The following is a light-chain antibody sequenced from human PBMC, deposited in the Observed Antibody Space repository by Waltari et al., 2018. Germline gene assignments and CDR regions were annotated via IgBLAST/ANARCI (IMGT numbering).Light chain of an antibody. CDR1: CSTLGRNF. V-gene: IGLV1-47*01. J-gene: IGLJ3*02. Sequence: QSLLTQPPSVSGTPGQRVTIPCSGRCSTLGRNFVCWYHHFPGTAPKPLIYWNNQRPSGVPDRFSGSKSGTSTSLAISGLRSEDEADYYCAAWDDSLRRKVFGGGTKLTVL. CDR2: WNN. CDR3: AAWDDSLRRKV.